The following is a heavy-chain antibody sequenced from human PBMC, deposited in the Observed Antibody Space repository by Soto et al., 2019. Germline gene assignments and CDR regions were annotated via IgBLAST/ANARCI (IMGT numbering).Heavy chain of an antibody. J-gene: IGHJ6*02. Sequence: PSETLSLTCTVSGGSISSGGYYWSWIRQHPGKGLEWIGYIYYSGSTYYNPSLKSRVTISVDTSKNQFSLKLSSVTAADTAVYYCARDCSSTSCRYGMDVWGQGTTVTVSS. CDR1: GGSISSGGYY. CDR2: IYYSGST. V-gene: IGHV4-31*03. D-gene: IGHD2-2*01. CDR3: ARDCSSTSCRYGMDV.